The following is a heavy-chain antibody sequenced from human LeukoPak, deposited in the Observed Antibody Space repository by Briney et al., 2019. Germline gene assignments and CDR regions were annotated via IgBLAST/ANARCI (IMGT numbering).Heavy chain of an antibody. V-gene: IGHV3-23*01. CDR3: AELGITMIGGV. CDR1: GFTFSSYG. Sequence: GGSLRLSCAASGFTFSSYGMSWVRQAPGKGLEWVSSISSGGDNTYYADSVRGRFTISRDNAKNSLYLQMNSLRAEDTAVYYCAELGITMIGGVWGKGTTVTISS. CDR2: ISSGGDNT. J-gene: IGHJ6*04. D-gene: IGHD3-10*02.